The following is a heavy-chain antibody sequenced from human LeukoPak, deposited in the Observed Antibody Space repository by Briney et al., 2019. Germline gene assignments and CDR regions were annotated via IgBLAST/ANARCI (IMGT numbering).Heavy chain of an antibody. V-gene: IGHV4-30-2*01. J-gene: IGHJ5*02. Sequence: SQTLSLTCAVSGGSISSGGYPWSWIRQPPGKGLEWIGYIYHSGSTYYNPSLKSRVTISVDRSKNQFSLKLSSVTAADTAVYYCARGPPTLYYDTIGNWFDPWGQGTLVTVSS. CDR3: ARGPPTLYYDTIGNWFDP. CDR2: IYHSGST. D-gene: IGHD3-22*01. CDR1: GGSISSGGYP.